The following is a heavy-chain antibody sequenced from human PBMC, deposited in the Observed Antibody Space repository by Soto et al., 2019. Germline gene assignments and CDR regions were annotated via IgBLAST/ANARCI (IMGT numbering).Heavy chain of an antibody. Sequence: ASVKVSCKASGYTFTSYGISWVRQAPGQGLEWMGWISAYNGNTNYAQKLQGRVTMTTDTSTSTAYMELRSLRSDDTAVYYCARADLGYCSSTSCIDPGYYFDYWGQGTLVTVSS. CDR3: ARADLGYCSSTSCIDPGYYFDY. D-gene: IGHD2-2*01. CDR1: GYTFTSYG. CDR2: ISAYNGNT. J-gene: IGHJ4*02. V-gene: IGHV1-18*01.